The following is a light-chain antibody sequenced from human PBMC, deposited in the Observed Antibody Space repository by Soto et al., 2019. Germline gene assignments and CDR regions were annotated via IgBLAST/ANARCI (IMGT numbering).Light chain of an antibody. CDR2: DVS. V-gene: IGLV2-14*01. CDR1: SSDVGGYNY. CDR3: SSYTSSSTLIYV. J-gene: IGLJ1*01. Sequence: QSALTQPASVSGSPGQSITISCTGTSSDVGGYNYVSWYQQHPGKAPKLMIYDVSNRPSGVSNRFSGSKSGNTASLTISGLPADDEADYYCSSYTSSSTLIYVFGTGTKLTVL.